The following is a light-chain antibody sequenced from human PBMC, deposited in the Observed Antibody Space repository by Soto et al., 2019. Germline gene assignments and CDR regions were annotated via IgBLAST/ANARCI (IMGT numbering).Light chain of an antibody. CDR2: DVS. J-gene: IGKJ1*01. V-gene: IGKV1-5*01. CDR3: QQYDYSRT. Sequence: DIQLTQSPSTLSASVGDSVTITCRASQNISTSLAWYQHKPGKAPQLLMFDVSNLESGVPSRFSGSGSGTEFTLTISSLHSDDFATYYCQQYDYSRTFGQGTKVDNK. CDR1: QNISTS.